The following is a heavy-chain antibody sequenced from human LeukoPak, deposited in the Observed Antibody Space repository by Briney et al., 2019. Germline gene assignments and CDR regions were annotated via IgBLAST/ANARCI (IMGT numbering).Heavy chain of an antibody. Sequence: GGSLRLSCVGSGFTFSSYWVNWVRQSPGKGLEWVANIKPDGSDKYYVDSARGRFTVSRDNAKNSAFLQMNSLRAEDTAMYYCATISAQTFDIWGQGTLVSVSS. D-gene: IGHD5-24*01. J-gene: IGHJ3*02. CDR1: GFTFSSYW. V-gene: IGHV3-7*01. CDR2: IKPDGSDK. CDR3: ATISAQTFDI.